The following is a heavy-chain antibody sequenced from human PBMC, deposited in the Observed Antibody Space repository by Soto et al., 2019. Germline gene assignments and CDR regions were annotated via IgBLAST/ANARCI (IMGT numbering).Heavy chain of an antibody. J-gene: IGHJ5*02. CDR3: ARVVVASWFDP. CDR2: IYYSGST. CDR1: GGSISSGDYY. D-gene: IGHD2-15*01. V-gene: IGHV4-30-4*01. Sequence: SETLSLTCTVSGGSISSGDYYWSWIRQPPGKGLEWIGYIYYSGSTYYNPSLKSRVTISVDTSKNQFSLKLSSVTAADTAVYYCARVVVASWFDPWGQGNLVTVSS.